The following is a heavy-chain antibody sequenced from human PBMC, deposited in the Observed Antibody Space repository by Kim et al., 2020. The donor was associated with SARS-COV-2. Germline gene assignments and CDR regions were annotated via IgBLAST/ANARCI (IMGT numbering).Heavy chain of an antibody. V-gene: IGHV1-2*02. CDR3: ARLPLLWSSYYFDY. Sequence: ARKFQGRVPMTRDTSISPAYLELSRLRSDDTAVYYCARLPLLWSSYYFDYWGQGTLVTVSS. D-gene: IGHD3-10*01. J-gene: IGHJ4*02.